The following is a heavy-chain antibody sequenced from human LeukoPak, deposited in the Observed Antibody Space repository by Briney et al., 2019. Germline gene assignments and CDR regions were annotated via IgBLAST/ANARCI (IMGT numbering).Heavy chain of an antibody. V-gene: IGHV3-7*01. CDR2: IKQDGSEK. D-gene: IGHD3-3*01. J-gene: IGHJ5*02. Sequence: PGGSLRLSCAASGFTFSSYWMSWVRQAPGKGLEWVANIKQDGSEKYCVDSVKGRFTISRDNAKNSLYLQMNSLRAEDTAVYYCARDDFWSGYCNWFDPWGQGTLVAVSS. CDR3: ARDDFWSGYCNWFDP. CDR1: GFTFSSYW.